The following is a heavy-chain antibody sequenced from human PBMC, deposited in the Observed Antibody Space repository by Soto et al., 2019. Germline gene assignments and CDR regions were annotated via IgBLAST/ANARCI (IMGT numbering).Heavy chain of an antibody. CDR3: AREVGWVAVAGTPGWFDP. CDR1: GFTFSSYE. Sequence: EVQLVESGGGLVQPGGSLRLSCAASGFTFSSYEMNWVRQAPGKGLEWVSYISSSGSTIYYADSVKGRFTISRDNAKNSRYLQMNSLRAEDTAVYYCAREVGWVAVAGTPGWFDPWGQGTLVTVSS. D-gene: IGHD6-19*01. J-gene: IGHJ5*02. V-gene: IGHV3-48*03. CDR2: ISSSGSTI.